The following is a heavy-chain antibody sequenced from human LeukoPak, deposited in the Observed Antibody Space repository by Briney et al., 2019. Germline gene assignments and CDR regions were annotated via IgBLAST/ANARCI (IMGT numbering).Heavy chain of an antibody. Sequence: SETLSLTCTVSGGSISSYYWSWIPQPPGKGLEWIAYIYYSGSTNYNPSLKSRVTISIDTSKNQFSLKLSSVTAADTAVYYCARTYYDSGGNWFDPWSQGTLVTVFS. D-gene: IGHD3-16*01. V-gene: IGHV4-59*01. J-gene: IGHJ5*02. CDR2: IYYSGST. CDR1: GGSISSYY. CDR3: ARTYYDSGGNWFDP.